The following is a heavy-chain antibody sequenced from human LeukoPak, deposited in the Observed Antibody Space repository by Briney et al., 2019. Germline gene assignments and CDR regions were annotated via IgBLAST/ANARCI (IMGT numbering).Heavy chain of an antibody. Sequence: GGSLRLSCTASGFAFGDYAMSWVRQAPGKGLEWVATVGSSGGMTNYADSVKGRFTISRDNSNYTLYLQMSSLRVEDTAVYFCAKDLQSVYSSGWLPHYFDSWGPGTLVIVSS. J-gene: IGHJ4*02. CDR3: AKDLQSVYSSGWLPHYFDS. D-gene: IGHD6-19*01. V-gene: IGHV3-23*01. CDR1: GFAFGDYA. CDR2: VGSSGGMT.